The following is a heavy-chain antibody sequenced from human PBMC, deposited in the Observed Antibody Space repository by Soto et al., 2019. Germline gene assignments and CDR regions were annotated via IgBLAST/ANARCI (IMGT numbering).Heavy chain of an antibody. D-gene: IGHD2-15*01. J-gene: IGHJ5*02. Sequence: SETLSLTCTVSGGSISSSSYYWGWIRQPPGKGLEWIGSIYYSGSTYYNPSLKSRVTISVDTSKNQFSLKLSSVTAADTAVYYCARQGGYCSGGSCYGTFDPWGQGTLVTVS. CDR2: IYYSGST. V-gene: IGHV4-39*01. CDR3: ARQGGYCSGGSCYGTFDP. CDR1: GGSISSSSYY.